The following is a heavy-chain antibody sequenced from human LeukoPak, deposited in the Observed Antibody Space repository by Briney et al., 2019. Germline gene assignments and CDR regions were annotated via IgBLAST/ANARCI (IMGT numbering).Heavy chain of an antibody. J-gene: IGHJ3*02. CDR1: GFTFSSYS. D-gene: IGHD6-13*01. V-gene: IGHV3-21*01. CDR2: ISSSSSYI. Sequence: GGSLRLSCAASGFTFSSYSMNWVRQAPGKGLEWVSSISSSSSYIYYADSVKGRFTISRDNAKNSLYLQMNSLRAEDTAVYYCARLPDLVSWQRLVDDAFDIWGQGTMVTVSS. CDR3: ARLPDLVSWQRLVDDAFDI.